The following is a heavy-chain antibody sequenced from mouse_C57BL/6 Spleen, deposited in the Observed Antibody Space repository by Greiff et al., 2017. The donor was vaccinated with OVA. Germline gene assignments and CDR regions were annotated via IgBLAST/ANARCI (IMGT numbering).Heavy chain of an antibody. V-gene: IGHV1-64*01. CDR1: GYTFTSYW. Sequence: VQLQQPGAELVKPGASVKLSCKASGYTFTSYWMHWVKQRPGQGLEWIGMFHPNSGSTNYNEKFKIKATMTVDKSSSTAYMQLNSVTSEDTAVYYCASCGYYFDYWGQGTTLTVSS. CDR3: ASCGYYFDY. J-gene: IGHJ2*01. D-gene: IGHD1-1*02. CDR2: FHPNSGST.